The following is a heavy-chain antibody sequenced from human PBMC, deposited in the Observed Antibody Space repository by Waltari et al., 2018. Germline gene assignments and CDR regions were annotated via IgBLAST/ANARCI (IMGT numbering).Heavy chain of an antibody. CDR1: GFTFSRYW. J-gene: IGHJ4*02. CDR3: AKSRGFEY. Sequence: EVQLVESGGGLVQPGGSLRLSCGASGFTFSRYWMSWVRQTAGKGLEGVANINYDGSQKYYVDSVKGRFTISRDNAKNSVYLQMNSLRVEDTAVYYCAKSRGFEYWGQGTLITVSS. V-gene: IGHV3-7*01. CDR2: INYDGSQK. D-gene: IGHD2-2*01.